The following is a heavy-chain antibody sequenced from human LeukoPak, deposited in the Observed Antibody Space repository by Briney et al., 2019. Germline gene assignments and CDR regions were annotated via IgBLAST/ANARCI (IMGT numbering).Heavy chain of an antibody. CDR3: AKGAVAVVTSGYFDY. J-gene: IGHJ4*02. CDR2: ISWNSGSI. D-gene: IGHD4-23*01. V-gene: IGHV3-9*03. Sequence: GGSLRLSCAASGFTFDDYAMHWVRQAPGKGLEWVSGISWNSGSIGYADSVKGRFTISRDNAKNSLYLQMNSLRAEDMALYYCAKGAVAVVTSGYFDYWGQGTLVTVSS. CDR1: GFTFDDYA.